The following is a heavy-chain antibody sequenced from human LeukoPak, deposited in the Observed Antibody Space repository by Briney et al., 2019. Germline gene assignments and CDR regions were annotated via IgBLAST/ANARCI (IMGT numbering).Heavy chain of an antibody. CDR3: ASVPSN. Sequence: SETLSLTCAVYGGSFSGYYWSWIRQPPGKGLEWIGYIYYSGSTNYNPSLKSRVTISVDTSKNQFSLKLSSVTAADTAVYYCASVPSNWGQGTLVTVSS. D-gene: IGHD2-2*01. CDR2: IYYSGST. CDR1: GGSFSGYY. V-gene: IGHV4-59*08. J-gene: IGHJ4*02.